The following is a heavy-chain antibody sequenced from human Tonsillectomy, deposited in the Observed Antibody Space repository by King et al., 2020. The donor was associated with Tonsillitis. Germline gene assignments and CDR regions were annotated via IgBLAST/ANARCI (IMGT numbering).Heavy chain of an antibody. J-gene: IGHJ4*02. CDR2: IYYSGST. CDR3: ARAGGSVRYSYGSTGFDY. D-gene: IGHD5-18*01. CDR1: GGSISSSSYY. V-gene: IGHV4-39*07. Sequence: MQLQESGPGLVKPSETLSLTCTVSGGSISSSSYYWGWIRQPPGKGLEWIGSIYYSGSTYYNPSLKSRVTISVDTSKNQFSLKLSSVTAAATAVYYCARAGGSVRYSYGSTGFDYWGQGTLVTVSS.